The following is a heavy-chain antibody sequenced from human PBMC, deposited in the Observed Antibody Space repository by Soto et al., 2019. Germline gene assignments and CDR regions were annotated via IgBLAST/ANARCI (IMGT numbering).Heavy chain of an antibody. Sequence: GGSLRLSCAASGFTFSSYGMHWVRQAPGKGLEWVAVIWYDGSNKYYADSVKGRFTISRDNSKNTLYLQMNSLRAEDTAVYYCARGSGSSGSNFDYWGQGTLVTVSS. CDR1: GFTFSSYG. CDR3: ARGSGSSGSNFDY. J-gene: IGHJ4*02. D-gene: IGHD3-22*01. CDR2: IWYDGSNK. V-gene: IGHV3-33*01.